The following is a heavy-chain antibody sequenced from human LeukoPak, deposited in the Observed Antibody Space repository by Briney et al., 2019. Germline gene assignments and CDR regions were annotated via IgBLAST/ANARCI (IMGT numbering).Heavy chain of an antibody. D-gene: IGHD6-6*01. V-gene: IGHV3-74*01. CDR1: GFTLRNYW. J-gene: IGHJ4*01. Sequence: GSLRPSCTASGFTLRNYWMHWVRQVPGKRLVWVSRISGDGSVTNYADSVQGRFTISRDNAKNILYLQINSLRSEDTAVYYCARYSSSSGGAAYYLDYWGHGTLVTVSS. CDR2: ISGDGSVT. CDR3: ARYSSSSGGAAYYLDY.